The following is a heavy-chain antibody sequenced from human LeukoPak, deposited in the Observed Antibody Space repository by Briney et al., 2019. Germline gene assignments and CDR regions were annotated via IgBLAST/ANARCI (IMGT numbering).Heavy chain of an antibody. CDR3: ARGDGVCSSTSCYAGYYYYYMDV. J-gene: IGHJ6*03. D-gene: IGHD2-2*01. CDR2: INPNSGGT. V-gene: IGHV1-2*02. Sequence: ASVKVSCKASGYTFTGYYMHWVRRAPGQGLEWMGWINPNSGGTNYAQKFQGRVTMTRDTSISTAYMELSRLRSDDTAVYYCARGDGVCSSTSCYAGYYYYYMDVWGKGTTVTVSS. CDR1: GYTFTGYY.